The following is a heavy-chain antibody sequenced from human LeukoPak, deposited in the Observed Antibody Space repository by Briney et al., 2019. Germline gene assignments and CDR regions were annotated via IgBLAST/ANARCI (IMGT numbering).Heavy chain of an antibody. CDR1: GYTFTGYY. V-gene: IGHV1-2*02. Sequence: GASVKVSCKASGYTFTGYYLHWLRQAPGQGLEWMGWINPNSGVTNYAETFQGRVTLTTHTSISTAYLELNRLTSDDTAVYYCARAAVTTGSTGTFDPWGQGTLVTVSS. J-gene: IGHJ5*02. CDR2: INPNSGVT. D-gene: IGHD1-1*01. CDR3: ARAAVTTGSTGTFDP.